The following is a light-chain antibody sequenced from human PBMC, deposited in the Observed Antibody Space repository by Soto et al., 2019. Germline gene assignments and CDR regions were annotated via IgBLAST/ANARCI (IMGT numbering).Light chain of an antibody. J-gene: IGKJ1*01. CDR3: QQYHYWWT. CDR1: QSVSSN. V-gene: IGKV3-15*01. Sequence: EIVLTQSPATLSVSPGERATLSCRASQSVSSNLAWYQQRPGQAPRLLIYGASTRATGIPARFSGSGSGTGFTLTISSLQSEDFAVYYCQQYHYWWTFGQGTKVDI. CDR2: GAS.